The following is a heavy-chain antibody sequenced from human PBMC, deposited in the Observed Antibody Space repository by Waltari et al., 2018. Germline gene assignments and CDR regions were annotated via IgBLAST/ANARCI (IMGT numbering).Heavy chain of an antibody. V-gene: IGHV1-69*01. CDR1: GGTFSSYA. J-gene: IGHJ6*02. CDR2: NIPIFGNA. CDR3: ARLPLEYDFWSGYLHMKGDYYYGMDV. Sequence: QVQLVQSGAEVKKPGSSVKVSCKASGGTFSSYAISWVRQAPGQGLEWMGGNIPIFGNANYAQKFQGRVTITADEATSTAYMELSSLRSEDTAVYYCARLPLEYDFWSGYLHMKGDYYYGMDVWGQGTTVTVSS. D-gene: IGHD3-3*01.